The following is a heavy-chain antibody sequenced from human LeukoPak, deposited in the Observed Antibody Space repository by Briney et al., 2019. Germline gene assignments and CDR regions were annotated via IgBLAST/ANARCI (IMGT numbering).Heavy chain of an antibody. Sequence: GGSLRLSCAASGFTFSSYEMNWVRQAPGKGLEWVSVIYSGGTTYYADSVKGRFAISRDNSKNTLYLQMNSLRAEDTAVYYCAREKRRAYDIWGQGTMVTVSA. CDR1: GFTFSSYE. CDR3: AREKRRAYDI. J-gene: IGHJ3*02. V-gene: IGHV3-53*01. CDR2: IYSGGTT.